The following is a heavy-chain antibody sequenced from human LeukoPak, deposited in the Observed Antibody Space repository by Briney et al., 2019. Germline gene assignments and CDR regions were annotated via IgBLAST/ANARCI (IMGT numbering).Heavy chain of an antibody. Sequence: SETLSLTCTVSGGSISSYYWSWIRQPPGKGLEWIGYIYYSGSTNYNPSLKSRVTISVDMSKNQFSLKLSSVTAADTAVYYCARGGNRYCSSSSCYPYYMDVWGKGTTVTVSS. CDR2: IYYSGST. CDR1: GGSISSYY. D-gene: IGHD2-2*01. J-gene: IGHJ6*03. CDR3: ARGGNRYCSSSSCYPYYMDV. V-gene: IGHV4-59*12.